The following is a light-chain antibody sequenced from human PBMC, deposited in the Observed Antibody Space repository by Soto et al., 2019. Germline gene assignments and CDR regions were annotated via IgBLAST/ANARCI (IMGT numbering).Light chain of an antibody. V-gene: IGKV3-20*01. CDR3: QQYGSSLWT. CDR2: GAS. Sequence: EIVLTQSPGTLSLSPGERATLSCRASQSVSSSYLAWYQQKPGQAPRLLIYGASSRATGIPDRFSGSGSGTDSTLTISSLKPEDFAVYYCQQYGSSLWTFGQGTKVEIK. J-gene: IGKJ1*01. CDR1: QSVSSSY.